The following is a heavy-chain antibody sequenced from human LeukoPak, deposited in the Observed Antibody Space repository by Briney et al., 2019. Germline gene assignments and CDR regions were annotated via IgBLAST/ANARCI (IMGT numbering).Heavy chain of an antibody. D-gene: IGHD5-18*01. CDR1: GYSIRTSHY. CDR2: IYRSGTT. CDR3: ARAGNIAMAYPAYFDY. V-gene: IGHV4-38-2*02. J-gene: IGHJ4*02. Sequence: SETLPLTCTVSGYSIRTSHYWGWIRQSPGKGLEWIGNIYRSGTTYYNPSLKSRVTISMDTPKNQFSLKLSSVTAADTAVYYCARAGNIAMAYPAYFDYWGQGTPVTVSS.